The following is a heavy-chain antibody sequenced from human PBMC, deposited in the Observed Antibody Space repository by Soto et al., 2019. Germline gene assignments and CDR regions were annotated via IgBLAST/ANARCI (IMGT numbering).Heavy chain of an antibody. J-gene: IGHJ6*02. CDR1: GYTFTSYD. V-gene: IGHV1-8*01. D-gene: IGHD3-3*01. CDR3: ARGQVYDFWSGYHYYYGMDV. Sequence: ASVKVSCKASGYTFTSYDINWVRQATGQGLEWMGWMNPNSGNTGYAQKFQGRVTMTRNTSISTAYMELSSLRSEDTAVYYCARGQVYDFWSGYHYYYGMDVWGQWTTVTVSS. CDR2: MNPNSGNT.